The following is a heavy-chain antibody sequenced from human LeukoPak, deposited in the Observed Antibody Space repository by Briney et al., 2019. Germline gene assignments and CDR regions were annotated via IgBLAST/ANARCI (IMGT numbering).Heavy chain of an antibody. CDR1: GYTFTGYY. CDR2: MNPNSGNT. Sequence: ASVKVSCKASGYTFTGYYMHWVRQATGQGLEWMGWMNPNSGNTGYAQKFQGRVTMTRNTSISTAYMELSSLRSEDTAVYYCARVPSGGWSSFDYWGQGTLVTVSS. V-gene: IGHV1-8*02. J-gene: IGHJ4*02. D-gene: IGHD6-19*01. CDR3: ARVPSGGWSSFDY.